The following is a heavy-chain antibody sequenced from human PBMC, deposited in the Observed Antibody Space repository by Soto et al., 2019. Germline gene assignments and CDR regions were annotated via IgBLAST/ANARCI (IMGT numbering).Heavy chain of an antibody. CDR2: ISYDGSNK. CDR1: GFTFSSYA. CDR3: ARVSIVGSTIRPDYFDY. V-gene: IGHV3-30-3*01. D-gene: IGHD1-26*01. J-gene: IGHJ4*02. Sequence: GGSLRLSCAASGFTFSSYAMHWVRPAPGKGLEWVAVISYDGSNKYYADSVKGRFTISSENSKNTLYLQMNSMRAEDTAVYYCARVSIVGSTIRPDYFDYWGQGTLVTVSS.